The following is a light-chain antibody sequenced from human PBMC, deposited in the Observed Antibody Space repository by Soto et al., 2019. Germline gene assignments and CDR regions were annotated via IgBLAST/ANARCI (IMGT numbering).Light chain of an antibody. CDR3: AAWDDSRRGRV. Sequence: QSVLTQPPSASGTPGQRVTISCSGSSSNVGVNFVYWYQHLPGTAPKLLIYRNDQRPSGVPDRFSGSKSGTSSSLAISGLRYEDVADFYCAAWDDSRRGRVFGTASKVTVL. CDR2: RND. J-gene: IGLJ1*01. V-gene: IGLV1-47*01. CDR1: SSNVGVNF.